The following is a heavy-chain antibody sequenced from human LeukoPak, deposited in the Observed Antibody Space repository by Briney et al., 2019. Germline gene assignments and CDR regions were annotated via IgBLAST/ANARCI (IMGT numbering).Heavy chain of an antibody. CDR1: GFTFSNYA. CDR3: ARGSQRAFDI. J-gene: IGHJ3*02. CDR2: ITSSSNTI. V-gene: IGHV3-48*02. Sequence: SGGSLRLSCAASGFTFSNYAMHWVRQAPGKGLEWVSSITSSSNTIYYADSVKGRFTISRDNAKNSLYLQMNSLRDEGSDVYYCARGSQRAFDIWGQGTMVTVSS. D-gene: IGHD2-2*01.